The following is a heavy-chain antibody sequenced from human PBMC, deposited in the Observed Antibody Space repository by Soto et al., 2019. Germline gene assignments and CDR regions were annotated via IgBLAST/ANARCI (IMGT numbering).Heavy chain of an antibody. CDR1: GFTVSSNY. V-gene: IGHV3-53*04. CDR2: IYSGGST. CDR3: ARGTTDRHYYYYMDV. D-gene: IGHD3-22*01. J-gene: IGHJ6*03. Sequence: EVQLVESGGGLVQPGGSLRLSCAASGFTVSSNYMSWVRQAPGKGLEWVSVIYSGGSTYYADSVKGRFTISRHNSKNTLYLQMNSLRAEDTAVYYCARGTTDRHYYYYMDVWGKGTTVTVSS.